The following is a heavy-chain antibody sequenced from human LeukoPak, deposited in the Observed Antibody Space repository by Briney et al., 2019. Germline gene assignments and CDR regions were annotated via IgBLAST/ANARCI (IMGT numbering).Heavy chain of an antibody. V-gene: IGHV4-30-4*01. CDR3: ARNTGWLQPFDY. J-gene: IGHJ4*02. Sequence: SETLSLTCTVSGGSISRGDFYWSWVRQPPGKALEWIGYIYFSGTTYYNPSLKSRITMSVDTSKNQFSLKLSSVTAADTAMYYCARNTGWLQPFDYWGQGTLVTVSS. D-gene: IGHD5-24*01. CDR2: IYFSGTT. CDR1: GGSISRGDFY.